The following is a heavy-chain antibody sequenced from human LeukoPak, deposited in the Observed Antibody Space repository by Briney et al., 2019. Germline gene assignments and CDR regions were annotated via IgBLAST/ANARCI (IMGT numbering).Heavy chain of an antibody. CDR2: INSDGSST. V-gene: IGHV3-74*01. J-gene: IGHJ4*02. Sequence: GGSLRLSCAASGFTFSSYWMHWVRQAPGKGLVWVSRINSDGSSTSYADSVKGRFTISRDNAKNTLYLQMNSLRAEDTAAYYCARRNVVGATTFFDYWGQGTLVTVSS. CDR1: GFTFSSYW. D-gene: IGHD1-26*01. CDR3: ARRNVVGATTFFDY.